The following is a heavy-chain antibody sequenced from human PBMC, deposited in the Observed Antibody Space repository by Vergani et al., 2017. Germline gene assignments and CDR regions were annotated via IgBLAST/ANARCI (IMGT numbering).Heavy chain of an antibody. CDR3: AKQYFVSGNYRFDY. CDR1: EFTFSNYA. D-gene: IGHD3-9*01. CDR2: ISGSGVSA. V-gene: IGHV3-23*01. J-gene: IGHJ4*02. Sequence: EVQLLESGGGLVQPGGSLRLTCAASEFTFSNYAMNWVRQAPGKGLEGVSGISGSGVSANYTDAVKGRFTISRDNSKNMLFLQMNNLRTEDTAIYYCAKQYFVSGNYRFDYWGQGTLVTVSS.